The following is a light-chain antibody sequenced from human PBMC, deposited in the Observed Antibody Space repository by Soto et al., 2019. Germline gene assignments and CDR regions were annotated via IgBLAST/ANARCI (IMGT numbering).Light chain of an antibody. CDR1: QSVSNNY. J-gene: IGKJ1*01. CDR3: QQYGSSGT. Sequence: EIVLTQSPGTLSLSPGERATLSCRASQSVSNNYLAWYQQKPGQAHRLLIYGAANRATGIPDRFSGSGSGTDFTLTISRLEPEDFAVYYCQQYGSSGTFGQVTKVEIK. CDR2: GAA. V-gene: IGKV3-20*01.